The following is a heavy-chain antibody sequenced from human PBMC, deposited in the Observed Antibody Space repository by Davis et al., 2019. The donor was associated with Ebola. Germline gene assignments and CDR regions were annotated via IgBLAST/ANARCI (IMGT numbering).Heavy chain of an antibody. CDR1: GYTFTSYD. J-gene: IGHJ5*02. CDR2: ISAYNGNT. V-gene: IGHV1-18*01. CDR3: ARDRWRRTDWFDP. D-gene: IGHD2-15*01. Sequence: ASVKVSCKASGYTFTSYDINWVRQATGQGLEWMGWISAYNGNTNYAQKLQGRVTMTTDTSTSTAYMELRSLRSDDTAVYYCARDRWRRTDWFDPWGQGTLVTVSS.